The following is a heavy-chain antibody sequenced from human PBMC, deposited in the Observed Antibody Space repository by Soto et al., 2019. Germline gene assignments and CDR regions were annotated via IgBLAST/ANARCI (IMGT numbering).Heavy chain of an antibody. CDR3: ARFSGSYLRD. CDR1: GGSISSGGYY. CDR2: MYYSGST. J-gene: IGHJ4*02. D-gene: IGHD1-26*01. V-gene: IGHV4-31*03. Sequence: QVQLQESGPGLVKPSQALSLTCTVSGGSISSGGYYWSWVRQHPGKGLEWIAYMYYSGSTYYNPSLKGRVXVXIDTSKNQFSLKLSSVTAADTAVYYCARFSGSYLRDWGQGTLVTVSS.